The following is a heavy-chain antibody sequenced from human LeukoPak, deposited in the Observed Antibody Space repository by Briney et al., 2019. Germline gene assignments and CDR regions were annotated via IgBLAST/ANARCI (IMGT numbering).Heavy chain of an antibody. J-gene: IGHJ4*02. CDR1: GFTFSNYG. CDR3: AKASVVVVVARFDY. CDR2: IWYDGSNK. V-gene: IGHV3-30*02. D-gene: IGHD2-15*01. Sequence: GGALRLSCAASGFTFSNYGMYWVRQAPGKGLEWVAVIWYDGSNKYYADSVKGRFAISRDNSKNTLFLQMKSLRTEDTAVYYCAKASVVVVVARFDYWGQGTLVTVSS.